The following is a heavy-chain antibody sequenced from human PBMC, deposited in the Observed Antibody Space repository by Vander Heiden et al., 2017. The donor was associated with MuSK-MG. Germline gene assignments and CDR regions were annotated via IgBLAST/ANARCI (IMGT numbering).Heavy chain of an antibody. CDR3: ASRRYPVSPIDY. Sequence: QLQLQESGPGLVKLSETLSLTCTVSGGSISSSSYYWGWIRQPPGKGLEWIGSIYYSVSTYYNPSLKSRVTISVDTSKNQFSLKLSSVTAADTAVYYCASRRYPVSPIDYWGQGTLVTVSS. D-gene: IGHD1-1*01. CDR2: IYYSVST. V-gene: IGHV4-39*01. J-gene: IGHJ4*02. CDR1: GGSISSSSYY.